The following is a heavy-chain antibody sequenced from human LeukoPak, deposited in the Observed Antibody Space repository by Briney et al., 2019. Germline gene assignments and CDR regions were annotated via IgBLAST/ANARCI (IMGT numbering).Heavy chain of an antibody. V-gene: IGHV1-69*04. D-gene: IGHD5-24*01. Sequence: GASVKVSCKASGGTFSSYAISWVRQAPGQGLEWMGRIIPIFRIANYAQQFQGRVTITADKSTSTAYMELSSLRSEDTAVYYCARDLTRDGYNHDIRYGMDVWGQGTTVTVSS. J-gene: IGHJ6*02. CDR3: ARDLTRDGYNHDIRYGMDV. CDR2: IIPIFRIA. CDR1: GGTFSSYA.